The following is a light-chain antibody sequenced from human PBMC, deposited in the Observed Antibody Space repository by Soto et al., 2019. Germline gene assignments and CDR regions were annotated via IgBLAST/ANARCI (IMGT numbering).Light chain of an antibody. V-gene: IGKV1-33*01. Sequence: DIQMTQSPSSLSASVGDRVTITCQASQDISNRLNWYQQKPGKAPKLLIYDASNLKTGVPSRFSGSGSGTDFTFTISSLQPEDIATYYCQQYDNLPRITFGGGTKVDNK. CDR2: DAS. CDR3: QQYDNLPRIT. CDR1: QDISNR. J-gene: IGKJ4*01.